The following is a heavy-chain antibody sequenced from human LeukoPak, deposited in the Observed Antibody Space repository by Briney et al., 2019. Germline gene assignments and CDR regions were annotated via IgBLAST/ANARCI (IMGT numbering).Heavy chain of an antibody. D-gene: IGHD3-16*01. CDR2: ISSGGDRT. CDR3: TREAVATGYGYD. CDR1: GFTFSAYA. V-gene: IGHV3-23*01. Sequence: GGSLRLSCSAPGFTFSAYAFSWVRQAPGKGLEWVSAISSGGDRTYYVDSVVGRFTISRDNSKNMLLLHMSSLRAEDAAMYYCTREAVATGYGYDWSQRTLVTVSS. J-gene: IGHJ4*02.